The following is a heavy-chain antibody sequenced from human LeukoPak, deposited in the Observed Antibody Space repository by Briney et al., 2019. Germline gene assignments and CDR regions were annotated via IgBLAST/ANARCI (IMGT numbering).Heavy chain of an antibody. Sequence: PGGSLRLSCTASGFTLTNHAVSWVRQAPGKGLEWVSAEGSAGGTYYADSVKGRFTISRDNSQNTLSLQLNSLSVEDTAVYYCASRTWIGAGYYAFDIWGQGTMVTVSS. V-gene: IGHV3-23*01. J-gene: IGHJ3*02. CDR3: ASRTWIGAGYYAFDI. CDR2: EGSAGGT. CDR1: GFTLTNHA. D-gene: IGHD1-26*01.